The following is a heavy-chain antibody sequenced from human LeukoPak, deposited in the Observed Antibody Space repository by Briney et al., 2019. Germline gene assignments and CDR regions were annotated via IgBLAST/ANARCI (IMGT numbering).Heavy chain of an antibody. D-gene: IGHD1-26*01. Sequence: SETLSLTCAVYGGSFSGYYWSWIRQPPGKGLEWIGEINHSGSTNYNPSLKSRVTISVDTSKNQFSLKLSSVTAADTAVYYCARAKLVGATMRRGYYFDYWGQGTLVTVSS. CDR2: INHSGST. V-gene: IGHV4-34*01. CDR1: GGSFSGYY. CDR3: ARAKLVGATMRRGYYFDY. J-gene: IGHJ4*02.